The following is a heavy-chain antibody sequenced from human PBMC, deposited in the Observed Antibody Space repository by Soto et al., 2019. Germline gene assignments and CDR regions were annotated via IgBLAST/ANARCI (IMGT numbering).Heavy chain of an antibody. D-gene: IGHD4-17*01. CDR2: ISASSTYI. Sequence: EVQLVESGGGLVTPGGSLRLSCVASGFTFSSYTMDWVRQAPGKGLVWVSSISASSTYIYYTDSLRGRFSISRDNAKNSLYLQMNSLRAEDTAVYYCARNFGDYGDYDKWGQGTLVTVFS. J-gene: IGHJ4*02. V-gene: IGHV3-21*02. CDR3: ARNFGDYGDYDK. CDR1: GFTFSSYT.